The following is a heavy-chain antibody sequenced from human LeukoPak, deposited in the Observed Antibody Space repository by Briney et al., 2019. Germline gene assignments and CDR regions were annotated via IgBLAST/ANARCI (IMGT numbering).Heavy chain of an antibody. CDR2: ISWNSGSI. CDR3: AKEVSGGFQH. D-gene: IGHD5/OR15-5a*01. J-gene: IGHJ1*01. V-gene: IGHV3-9*01. Sequence: GRSLRLSCAASGFSFDDYAMHWVRQAPGKGLEWVPGISWNSGSIDYADSVKGRFTISRDNAKNSLYLQMNNLRAEDTAFYYCAKEVSGGFQHWGQGSLVTVFS. CDR1: GFSFDDYA.